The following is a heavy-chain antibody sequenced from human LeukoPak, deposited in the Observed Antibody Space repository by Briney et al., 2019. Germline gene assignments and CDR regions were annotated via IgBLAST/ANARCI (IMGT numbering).Heavy chain of an antibody. V-gene: IGHV3-23*01. CDR2: ISGSGGST. D-gene: IGHD6-19*01. Sequence: GGSLRLSCAASGVTFSSYAMSWVRQAPGKGLEWVSAISGSGGSTYYADSVKGRFTISRDNSKNTLYLQMNSLRAEDTAVYYCARSIAVAGKRGGALYGMDVWGQGTTVTVSS. CDR1: GVTFSSYA. CDR3: ARSIAVAGKRGGALYGMDV. J-gene: IGHJ6*02.